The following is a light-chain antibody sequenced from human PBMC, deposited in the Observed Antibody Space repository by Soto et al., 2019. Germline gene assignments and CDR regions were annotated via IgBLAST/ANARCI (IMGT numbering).Light chain of an antibody. CDR3: CSYAGSYTEV. CDR2: DVT. CDR1: SSDVGGYNY. J-gene: IGLJ2*01. Sequence: QSALTQPRSVSGSPGQSVTISCTGTSSDVGGYNYVSWYQHHPGKAPKLMIYDVTKRPSGVPDRFSGSKSGNTASLTISGLQAEDEADYYCCSYAGSYTEVFGGGTQLTVL. V-gene: IGLV2-11*01.